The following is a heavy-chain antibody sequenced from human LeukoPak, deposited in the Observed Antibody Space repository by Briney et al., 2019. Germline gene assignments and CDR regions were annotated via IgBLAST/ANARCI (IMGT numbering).Heavy chain of an antibody. CDR3: ARDETMLGYGPGIDY. D-gene: IGHD5-12*01. CDR2: ITGSGVST. V-gene: IGHV3-23*01. Sequence: GGSLRLSCAASGFTFSSHAMSWVRQARQAPEKGPKWVSTITGSGVSTYYADSVRGRFTISRDNAKNSLYLQMNSLRAEDTAVYYCARDETMLGYGPGIDYWGQGTLVTVSS. J-gene: IGHJ4*02. CDR1: GFTFSSHA.